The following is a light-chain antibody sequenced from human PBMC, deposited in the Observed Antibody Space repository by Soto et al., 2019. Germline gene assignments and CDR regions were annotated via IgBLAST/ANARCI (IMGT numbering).Light chain of an antibody. Sequence: IMLTQSPGTLALSPGERSTLSGRTSQRVYSSYLAWYQQRPGQAPRLLFYDASIRATGIPDRFSGSGSGTDFSLTISRLEPEDFAVYYCHQYASSPWTFGQGTKVDIK. J-gene: IGKJ1*01. CDR3: HQYASSPWT. CDR2: DAS. V-gene: IGKV3-20*01. CDR1: QRVYSSY.